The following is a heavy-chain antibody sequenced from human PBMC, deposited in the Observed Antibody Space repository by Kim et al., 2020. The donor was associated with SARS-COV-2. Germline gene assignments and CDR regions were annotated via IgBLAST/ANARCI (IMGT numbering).Heavy chain of an antibody. Sequence: GGSLRLSCAASGFTFSSYAMHWVRQAPGKGLEWVAVISYDGSNKYYADSVKGRFTISRDNSKNTLYLQMNSLRAEDTAVYYCARDLPYCSSTSCYYSSSSSGFDYWGQGTLVTVSS. D-gene: IGHD2-2*01. V-gene: IGHV3-30-3*01. CDR2: ISYDGSNK. CDR3: ARDLPYCSSTSCYYSSSSSGFDY. CDR1: GFTFSSYA. J-gene: IGHJ4*02.